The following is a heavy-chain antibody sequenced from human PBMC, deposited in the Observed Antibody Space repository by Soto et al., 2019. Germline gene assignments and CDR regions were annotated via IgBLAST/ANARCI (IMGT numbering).Heavy chain of an antibody. CDR1: GFSLSTRGVG. CDR2: LYWDDDE. V-gene: IGHV2-5*02. Sequence: QITLNESGPTLVKPTQTLTLTCTFSGFSLSTRGVGVGWIRQPPGKALEWLALLYWDDDERYSPSLMSRLTIPKDTSKNQVFLTMTNVDPGDTATYYCAHRPRGFTYFFDYWGQGTLVTVSS. J-gene: IGHJ4*02. CDR3: AHRPRGFTYFFDY.